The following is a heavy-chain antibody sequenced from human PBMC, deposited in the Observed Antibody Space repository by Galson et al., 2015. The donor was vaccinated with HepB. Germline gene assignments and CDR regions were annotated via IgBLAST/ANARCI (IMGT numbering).Heavy chain of an antibody. CDR2: NNTNTGNP. Sequence: SVKVSCKASGYTFTRYAMNWVRQAPGQGLEWMGWNNTNTGNPTYAQDFTGRFVFSLDTSVSTAYLQISSLEAEDTAVYYCARGASDYYWRLDAFDIWGQGTMVTVSS. V-gene: IGHV7-4-1*02. J-gene: IGHJ3*02. CDR3: ARGASDYYWRLDAFDI. CDR1: GYTFTRYA. D-gene: IGHD3-22*01.